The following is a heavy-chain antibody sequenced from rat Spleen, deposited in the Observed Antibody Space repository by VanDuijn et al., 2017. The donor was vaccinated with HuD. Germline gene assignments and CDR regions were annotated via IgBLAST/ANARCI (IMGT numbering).Heavy chain of an antibody. CDR2: ITNTGSNT. D-gene: IGHD1-4*01. CDR3: TRPNYPGFNYFDY. V-gene: IGHV5-31*01. J-gene: IGHJ2*01. CDR1: GFTFNNYW. Sequence: EVQLVESGGGLVQPGRSLKLSCVASGFTFNNYWMTWIRQAPGKGLEWVASITNTGSNTYYPDSVKGRFTISRDNANSTLYLQMDSLRSEDTATYYCTRPNYPGFNYFDYWGQGVMVTVSS.